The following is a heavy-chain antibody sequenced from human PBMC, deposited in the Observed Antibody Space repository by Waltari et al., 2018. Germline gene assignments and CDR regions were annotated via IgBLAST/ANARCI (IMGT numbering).Heavy chain of an antibody. Sequence: QVQLQQWGAGLLKPSETLSLTCAVYGGSFSGYYWSWIRQPPGKGLEWIGEINHSGSTTYNPSLKSRVTISVDTSKNQFSLKLSSVTAADTAVYYCARGRYCSGGSCYSNWFDPWGQGTLVTVSS. J-gene: IGHJ5*02. CDR3: ARGRYCSGGSCYSNWFDP. V-gene: IGHV4-34*01. CDR1: GGSFSGYY. D-gene: IGHD2-15*01. CDR2: INHSGST.